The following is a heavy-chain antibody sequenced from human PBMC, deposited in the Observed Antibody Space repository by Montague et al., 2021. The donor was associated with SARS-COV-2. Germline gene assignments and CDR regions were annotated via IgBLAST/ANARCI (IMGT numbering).Heavy chain of an antibody. CDR1: GGSISSSDSY. CDR3: VGMGAAHRLNNWFDP. V-gene: IGHV4-39*01. CDR2: IYYSGTT. D-gene: IGHD1-26*01. J-gene: IGHJ5*02. Sequence: SETLSLTCTVSGGSISSSDSYWGWIRQPPGKGLEWIGNIYYSGTTYYNPSLKSRITMAVDTSKSQFSLNLISVTAADTAVYFCVGMGAAHRLNNWFDPWGQGALVTVSS.